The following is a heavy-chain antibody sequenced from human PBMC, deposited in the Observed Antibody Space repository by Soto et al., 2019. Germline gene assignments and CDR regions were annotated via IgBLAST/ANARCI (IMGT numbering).Heavy chain of an antibody. D-gene: IGHD6-19*01. CDR3: ARDGSAVAGTVHVWLNTYYFGY. CDR2: IWYDGSNK. Sequence: GSLRLSCAASGFTFSSYGMHWVRQAPGKGLEWVAVIWYDGSNKYYADSVKGRFTISRDNSKNTLYLQMNSLRAEDTAVYYCARDGSAVAGTVHVWLNTYYFGYWGQGTLVTV. CDR1: GFTFSSYG. V-gene: IGHV3-33*01. J-gene: IGHJ4*02.